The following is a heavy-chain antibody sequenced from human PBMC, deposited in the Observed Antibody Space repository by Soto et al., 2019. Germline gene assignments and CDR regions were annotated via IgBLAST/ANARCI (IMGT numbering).Heavy chain of an antibody. CDR3: ARGGDGHNFGAVC. Sequence: QVQLVQSGAEVKEPGSSVKVSCKASGGGNLRDYRTTWVRRAPGQGLEWMGGIIPKLGTANYAQNFQGRVTVNADESTNTVYMELRSLRSDDTAVYYCARGGDGHNFGAVCWGQGTPVTVSS. CDR2: IIPKLGTA. D-gene: IGHD2-21*01. CDR1: GGGNLRDYR. J-gene: IGHJ4*02. V-gene: IGHV1-69*01.